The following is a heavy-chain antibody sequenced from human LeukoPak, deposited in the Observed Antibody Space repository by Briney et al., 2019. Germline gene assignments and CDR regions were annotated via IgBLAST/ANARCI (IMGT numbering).Heavy chain of an antibody. CDR2: IYYSGST. CDR1: GASISSGSNY. V-gene: IGHV4-61*01. CDR3: ARDQVQLERDFESHNWFDP. Sequence: RPSETLSLTCTVSGASISSGSNYWSWIRQPPGKGLEWIGYIYYSGSTNYNPSLKSRVTVSVDTSKNQFSLKLSSVTAADTAFYYCARDQVQLERDFESHNWFDPWGQGTLVTVSS. J-gene: IGHJ5*02. D-gene: IGHD1-1*01.